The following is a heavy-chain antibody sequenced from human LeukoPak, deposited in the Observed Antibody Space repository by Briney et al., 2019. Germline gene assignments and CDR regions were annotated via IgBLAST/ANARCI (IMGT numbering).Heavy chain of an antibody. CDR2: ISAYNGNT. CDR3: ARDGLDYYDSSGSPQDY. Sequence: ASVKVSCKASGGTFSSYAISWVRQAPGQGLEWMGWISAYNGNTNYAQKLQGRVTMTTDTSTSTAYMELRSLRSDDTAVYYCARDGLDYYDSSGSPQDYWGQGTLVTVSS. CDR1: GGTFSSYA. J-gene: IGHJ4*02. V-gene: IGHV1-18*01. D-gene: IGHD3-22*01.